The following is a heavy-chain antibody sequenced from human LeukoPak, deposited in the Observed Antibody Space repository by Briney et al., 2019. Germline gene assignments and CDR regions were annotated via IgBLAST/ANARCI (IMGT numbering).Heavy chain of an antibody. J-gene: IGHJ5*02. CDR2: IYYSGST. CDR1: GGSISSYY. V-gene: IGHV4-59*08. D-gene: IGHD6-13*01. CDR3: ARVMKRIAAAGLFYNWFDP. Sequence: SETLSLTCTVSGGSISSYYWSWIRQPPGKGLEWIGYIYYSGSTNYNPSLKSRVTISVDSSKNQFSLKLSSVTAADTAVYYCARVMKRIAAAGLFYNWFDPWGQGTLVTVSS.